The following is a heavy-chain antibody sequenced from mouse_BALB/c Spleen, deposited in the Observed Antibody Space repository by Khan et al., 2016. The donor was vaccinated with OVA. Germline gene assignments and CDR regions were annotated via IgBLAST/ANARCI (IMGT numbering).Heavy chain of an antibody. D-gene: IGHD2-3*01. CDR1: GFNIKDTY. CDR3: VYPSYDPRNFDV. V-gene: IGHV14-3*02. J-gene: IGHJ1*01. Sequence: VQLKQSGAELVKPGVSVKLSCTVSGFNIKDTYIHWVKQRPEQGLEWIGRIAPANGETKYDTKFQGKATITADTSSNTSYLQRSSLTSEDTAVYYCVYPSYDPRNFDVWGAGTTVTVSS. CDR2: IAPANGET.